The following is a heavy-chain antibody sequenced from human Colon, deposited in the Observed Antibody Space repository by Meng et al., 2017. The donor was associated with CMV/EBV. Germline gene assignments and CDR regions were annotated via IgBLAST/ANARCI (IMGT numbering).Heavy chain of an antibody. CDR1: GFTFNDYE. V-gene: IGHV3-48*03. Sequence: GGSLRLSCAASGFTFNDYEMNWVRQAPGKGLEWISYMSRSGGTIYYADSVKGRFTMSRDDAQKSLFLQMNSLRADDTAVYYCAKGLWAGFGELLYFDYWGQGTLVTVSS. CDR3: AKGLWAGFGELLYFDY. D-gene: IGHD3-10*01. J-gene: IGHJ4*02. CDR2: MSRSGGTI.